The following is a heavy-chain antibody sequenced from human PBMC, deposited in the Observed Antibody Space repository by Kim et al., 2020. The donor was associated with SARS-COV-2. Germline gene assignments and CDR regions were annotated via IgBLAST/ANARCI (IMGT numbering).Heavy chain of an antibody. Sequence: GESLKISCQTSGYNFTAYWIGWVRQMPGKGLEWVGIIYPGDSYTKYSPSFEGQVTISADGSINTAYLKWTSLKASDTAIYYCAKQISPEKYGYLNGMDVWGQGTTVTVSS. CDR2: IYPGDSYT. J-gene: IGHJ6*02. D-gene: IGHD2-2*03. CDR3: AKQISPEKYGYLNGMDV. V-gene: IGHV5-51*01. CDR1: GYNFTAYW.